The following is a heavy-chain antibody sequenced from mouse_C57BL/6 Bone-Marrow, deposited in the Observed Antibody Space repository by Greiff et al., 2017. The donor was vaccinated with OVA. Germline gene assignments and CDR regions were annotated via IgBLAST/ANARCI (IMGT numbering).Heavy chain of an antibody. CDR2: INPYNGRT. V-gene: IGHV1-19*01. Sequence: LVEPGASVKMSGKASGYTFTDYYMNWVKQSHGKSLEWIGEINPYNGRTSYNQKFKGKATLTVDKSSSTAYMELNSLTSEDSAVYYCASPCPYDLDDWGQGTTLTVSS. CDR1: GYTFTDYY. J-gene: IGHJ2*01. CDR3: ASPCPYDLDD.